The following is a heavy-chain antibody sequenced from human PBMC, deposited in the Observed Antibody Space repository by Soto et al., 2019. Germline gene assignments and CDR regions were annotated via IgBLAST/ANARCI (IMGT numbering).Heavy chain of an antibody. V-gene: IGHV3-73*01. Sequence: EVQLVESGGGLVQPGGSLKLSCAASGFTFSGSAMHWVRQASGKGLEWVGRIRSKANSYATAYAASVKGRFTISRDDSKNTAYLQMNSLKTEDTAVYYCTRRYYDSSGYYFDYWGQGTLVTVSS. D-gene: IGHD3-22*01. CDR3: TRRYYDSSGYYFDY. CDR2: IRSKANSYAT. J-gene: IGHJ4*02. CDR1: GFTFSGSA.